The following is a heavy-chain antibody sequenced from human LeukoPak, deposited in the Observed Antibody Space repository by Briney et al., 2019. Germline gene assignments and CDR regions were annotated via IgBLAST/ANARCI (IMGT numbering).Heavy chain of an antibody. J-gene: IGHJ4*02. CDR1: GFSPNNYA. V-gene: IGHV3-33*06. CDR3: AKAGQRSYAEAFDS. D-gene: IGHD3-16*01. Sequence: GGSLRLSCAASGFSPNNYAMHWVRQAPGKGLEWLAVIWHDGLNKFYADSLKGRFTISRDFSKNTLYLQMNGLTGEDTAVYYCAKAGQRSYAEAFDSWGQGTLVTVSS. CDR2: IWHDGLNK.